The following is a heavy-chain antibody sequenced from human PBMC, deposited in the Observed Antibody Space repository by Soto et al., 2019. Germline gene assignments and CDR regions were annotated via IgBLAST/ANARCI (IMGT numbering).Heavy chain of an antibody. J-gene: IGHJ6*02. CDR1: GFNFSNYV. D-gene: IGHD3-16*01. Sequence: GGSLSLSWASSGFNFSNYVMSWVRQVPGKGLAWVSAISAGGDKTYYADSVKGRFTLSRDNSKKTLYLQMSSLSVEDTAVYYCAKLYYRWQGGMDGWGQGNTVTFSS. CDR3: AKLYYRWQGGMDG. V-gene: IGHV3-23*01. CDR2: ISAGGDKT.